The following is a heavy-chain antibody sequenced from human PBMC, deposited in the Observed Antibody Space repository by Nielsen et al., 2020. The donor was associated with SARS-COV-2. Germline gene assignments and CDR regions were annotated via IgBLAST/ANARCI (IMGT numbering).Heavy chain of an antibody. CDR2: INSDGSST. CDR3: ARQGIVVVPAVTVGMDV. D-gene: IGHD2-2*01. V-gene: IGHV3-74*01. Sequence: GESLKISCAASGFTFSSYWMHWVRQAPGKGLAWVSRINSDGSSTSYADSVKGRFTISRDNAKNTLYLQMNSLRAEDTAVYYCARQGIVVVPAVTVGMDVWGQGTTVTVSS. CDR1: GFTFSSYW. J-gene: IGHJ6*02.